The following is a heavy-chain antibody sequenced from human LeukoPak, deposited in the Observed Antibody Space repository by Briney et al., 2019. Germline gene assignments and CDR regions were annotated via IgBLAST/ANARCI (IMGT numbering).Heavy chain of an antibody. D-gene: IGHD5-18*01. V-gene: IGHV3-64D*06. CDR3: VKDRGYSYGEGGY. CDR2: ISSNGGST. Sequence: GGSLGLSCSASGFTFSSYAMHWVRQAPGKGLEYVSAISSNGGSTCYADSVKGRFTISRDNSKNTLYLQMSSLRAEDTAVYYCVKDRGYSYGEGGYWGQGTLVTVSS. J-gene: IGHJ4*02. CDR1: GFTFSSYA.